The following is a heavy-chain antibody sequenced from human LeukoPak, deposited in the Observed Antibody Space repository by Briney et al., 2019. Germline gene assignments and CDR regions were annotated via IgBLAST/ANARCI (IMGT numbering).Heavy chain of an antibody. D-gene: IGHD4-23*01. CDR2: IYYSGST. V-gene: IGHV4-34*09. CDR1: GGSFSGYY. CDR3: ARVSSRSVVTP. Sequence: TSETLSLTCAVYGGSFSGYYWSWIRQPPGKGLEWIGYIYYSGSTYYNPSLKSRVTISVDTSKNQFSLKLSSVTAADTAVYYCARVSSRSVVTPWGQGTLVTVSS. J-gene: IGHJ4*02.